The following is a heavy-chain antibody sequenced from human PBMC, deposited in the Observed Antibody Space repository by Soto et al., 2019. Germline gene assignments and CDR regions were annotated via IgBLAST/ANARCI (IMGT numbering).Heavy chain of an antibody. CDR1: GFTFTSSA. D-gene: IGHD2-21*01. J-gene: IGHJ4*02. V-gene: IGHV1-58*01. CDR2: IVASSGNT. Sequence: SVKVSCKASGFTFTSSAVQWVRQAPGQRLEWMGGIVASSGNTNYAQNFQDRVTVTADESTNTAYMELRSLRSDDTAVYYCARGGDGYNFGAVYWGQGTPVTVSS. CDR3: ARGGDGYNFGAVY.